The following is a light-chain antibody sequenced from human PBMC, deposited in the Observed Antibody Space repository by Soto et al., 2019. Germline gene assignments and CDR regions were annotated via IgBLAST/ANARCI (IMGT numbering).Light chain of an antibody. CDR2: SNN. CDR1: TSNIGSNY. Sequence: QSVLTQPPSASGTPGQRVTISCSGSTSNIGSNYVYWYHQLPGTAPKLLIYSNNQQPSGVPDRFSGSKSGTSASLAISGLRSEDEGDYYCATWDDSLSGSYVFGTGTQLTVL. J-gene: IGLJ1*01. V-gene: IGLV1-47*02. CDR3: ATWDDSLSGSYV.